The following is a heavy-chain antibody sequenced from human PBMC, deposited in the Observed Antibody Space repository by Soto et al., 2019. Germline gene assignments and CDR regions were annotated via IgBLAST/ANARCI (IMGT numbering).Heavy chain of an antibody. CDR3: AREVKEHYSDY. Sequence: QVQLVESGGGVVQPGRSLRLSCAASGFTFSTYGMHWVRQAPGKGLEWVAAIWYDGSNKYYADSVKGRFTISRDNSKNTLYLQMNSLRAEDTAVYYCAREVKEHYSDYWGQGTLVTVSS. CDR2: IWYDGSNK. D-gene: IGHD1-26*01. V-gene: IGHV3-33*01. J-gene: IGHJ4*02. CDR1: GFTFSTYG.